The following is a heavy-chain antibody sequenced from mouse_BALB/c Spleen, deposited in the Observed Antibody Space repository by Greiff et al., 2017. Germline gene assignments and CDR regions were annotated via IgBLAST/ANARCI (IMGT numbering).Heavy chain of an antibody. J-gene: IGHJ2*01. CDR2: IRNKANGYTT. Sequence: EVHLVESGGGLVQPGGSLRLSCATSGFTFTDYYMSWVRQPPGKALEWLGFIRNKANGYTTEYSASVKGRFTISRDNSQSILYLQRNTLRAEDSATYYCARRSEIYYGTYYCDYWGQGTTLTVSS. CDR3: ARRSEIYYGTYYCDY. V-gene: IGHV7-3*02. CDR1: GFTFTDYY. D-gene: IGHD2-1*01.